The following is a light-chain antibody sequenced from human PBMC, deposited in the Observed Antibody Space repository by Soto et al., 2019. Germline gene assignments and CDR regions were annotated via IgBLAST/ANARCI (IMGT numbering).Light chain of an antibody. CDR1: ASISSW. CDR3: QQYGA. CDR2: KSS. Sequence: DIQMTQSPSTLSASVGDRVTITCRASASISSWLAWYQQQPGKAPKLLIYKSSILENGVPSRFSGGGSGTELTLTISSLQPDDFATYYCQQYGAFGQGTKVEIK. V-gene: IGKV1-5*03. J-gene: IGKJ1*01.